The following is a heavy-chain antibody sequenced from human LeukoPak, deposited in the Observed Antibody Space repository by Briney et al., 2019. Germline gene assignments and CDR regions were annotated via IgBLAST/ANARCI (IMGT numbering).Heavy chain of an antibody. J-gene: IGHJ4*02. D-gene: IGHD2-2*01. V-gene: IGHV3-7*01. CDR3: ARGFEVVVPAAMRDRGPEIFDY. CDR1: GFTSSSYW. Sequence: GGSLRLSCAASGFTSSSYWMSWVRQAPGKGLEWVANIKQDGSEKYYVDSVKGRFTISRDNAKNSLYLQMNSLRAEDTAVYYCARGFEVVVPAAMRDRGPEIFDYWGQGTLVTVSS. CDR2: IKQDGSEK.